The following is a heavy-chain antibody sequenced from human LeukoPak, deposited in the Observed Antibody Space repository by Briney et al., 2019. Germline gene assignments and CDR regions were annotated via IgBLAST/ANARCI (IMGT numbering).Heavy chain of an antibody. V-gene: IGHV1-69*13. CDR3: ARGSSGEVIAKFYYYYMDV. J-gene: IGHJ6*03. Sequence: GASVKVSCKASGGTFSSYAISWVRQAPGQGLEWMGGIIPIFGTANYAQKFQGRVTITADESTSTAYMELSSLRSEDTAVYYCARGSSGEVIAKFYYYYMDVWGKGTTVTVSS. D-gene: IGHD2-21*01. CDR1: GGTFSSYA. CDR2: IIPIFGTA.